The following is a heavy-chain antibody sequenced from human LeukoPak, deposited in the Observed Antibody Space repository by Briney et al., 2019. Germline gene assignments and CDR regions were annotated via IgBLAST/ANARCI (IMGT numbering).Heavy chain of an antibody. CDR1: GGSFSGYY. CDR2: INHSGST. D-gene: IGHD6-13*01. Sequence: SETLSLTCAVYGGSFSGYYWSWIRQPPGKGLEWIGEINHSGSTNYNPSLKSRVTISVDTSKNQFSLKLSSVTAADTAVYYCARVTYSSSWPYYYYYMDVWGKGTTVTVSS. J-gene: IGHJ6*03. V-gene: IGHV4-34*01. CDR3: ARVTYSSSWPYYYYYMDV.